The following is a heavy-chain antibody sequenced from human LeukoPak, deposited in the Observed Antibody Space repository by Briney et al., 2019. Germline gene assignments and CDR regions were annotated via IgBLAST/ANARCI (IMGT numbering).Heavy chain of an antibody. CDR3: VRDGSSWGNFDY. D-gene: IGHD7-27*01. Sequence: GGSLRLSCAASGFTFTNYAMTWVRQAPGKGLEWVSSISASGVMTYYADSVKGRFTISRDNAKNSLYLQMNSLRTEDTAVYYCVRDGSSWGNFDYWGQGTLVSVSS. CDR2: ISASGVMT. CDR1: GFTFTNYA. J-gene: IGHJ4*02. V-gene: IGHV3-23*01.